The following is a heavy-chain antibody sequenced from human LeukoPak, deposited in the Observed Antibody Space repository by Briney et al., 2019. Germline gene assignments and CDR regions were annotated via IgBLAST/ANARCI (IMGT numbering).Heavy chain of an antibody. CDR1: GFTFSNAW. CDR3: ARDRGGLQFDY. CDR2: IKEDGSVK. V-gene: IGHV3-7*01. D-gene: IGHD2-15*01. J-gene: IGHJ4*02. Sequence: PGGSLRLSCAASGFTFSNAWMSWVRQAPGKGLEFVANIKEDGSVKNYVGSVQGRFTISRDKSRNLLYLQMDSLRAEDTAVYYCARDRGGLQFDYWGQGTLVTVSS.